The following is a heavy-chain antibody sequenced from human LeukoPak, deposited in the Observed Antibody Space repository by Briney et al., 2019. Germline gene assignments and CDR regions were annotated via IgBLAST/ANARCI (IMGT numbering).Heavy chain of an antibody. CDR3: ARAEVAVAGDDAFDI. J-gene: IGHJ3*02. V-gene: IGHV3-20*04. CDR2: INWNGGST. Sequence: GGSLRLSCAASGIIFSSYGMHWVRQAPGKGLEWVSGINWNGGSTGYADSVKGRFTISRDNAKNSLYLQMNSLRAEDTALYYCARAEVAVAGDDAFDIWGQGTMVTVSS. CDR1: GIIFSSYG. D-gene: IGHD6-19*01.